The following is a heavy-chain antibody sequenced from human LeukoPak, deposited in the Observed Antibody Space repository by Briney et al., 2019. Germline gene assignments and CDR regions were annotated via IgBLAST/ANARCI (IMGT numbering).Heavy chain of an antibody. Sequence: GGSLRLSCAASGFTFSNYAMSWVRQAPGKGLEWVSGIGASGVSTYYADSVKGRFTISGDSSKNTLYLQMNSLRVEDTAVYYCAKSGSNSYYYLFDYWGQGTLVTVSS. D-gene: IGHD3-22*01. CDR3: AKSGSNSYYYLFDY. V-gene: IGHV3-23*01. CDR2: IGASGVST. CDR1: GFTFSNYA. J-gene: IGHJ4*02.